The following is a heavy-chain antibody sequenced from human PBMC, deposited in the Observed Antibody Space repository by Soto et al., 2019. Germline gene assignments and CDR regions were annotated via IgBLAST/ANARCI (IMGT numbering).Heavy chain of an antibody. D-gene: IGHD6-6*01. CDR1: GFTFIGYS. Sequence: GSLRLSCASSGFTFIGYSMNWVRQAPGKGLEWVSSISSSSFSINYADSVKGRFSISRDNAQNSLHLQMNNLRAEDTAVYYCARNESSNIYGMDVWGQGTTVTVSS. CDR2: ISSSSFSI. J-gene: IGHJ6*02. CDR3: ARNESSNIYGMDV. V-gene: IGHV3-21*01.